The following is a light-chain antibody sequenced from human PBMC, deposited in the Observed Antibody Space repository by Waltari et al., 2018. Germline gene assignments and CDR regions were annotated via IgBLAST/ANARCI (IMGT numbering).Light chain of an antibody. V-gene: IGKV3-15*01. CDR2: GAS. J-gene: IGKJ1*01. CDR3: QNYNNWPPWT. CDR1: QSINTN. Sequence: EVVMTQSPATLSVSPGERASLSCRASQSINTNLAWYQQKPGQAPRLLMYGASTRATGIPTRFSGSGSGTEFTLTISSLQSEDFAVYYCQNYNNWPPWTFGQGTKVEIK.